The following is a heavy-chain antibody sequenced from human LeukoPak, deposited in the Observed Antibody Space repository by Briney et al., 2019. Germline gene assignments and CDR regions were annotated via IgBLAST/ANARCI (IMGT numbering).Heavy chain of an antibody. D-gene: IGHD3-22*01. CDR3: ARDNYYDSSGYQTETDAFDI. CDR2: IIPIFGTA. J-gene: IGHJ3*02. Sequence: SVKVSCKASGGTFSSYAISWVRHAPGQGLELMGGIIPIFGTANYAQKFQGRVTITADESTSTAYMELSSLRSEDTAVYYCARDNYYDSSGYQTETDAFDIWGQGTMVTVSS. V-gene: IGHV1-69*13. CDR1: GGTFSSYA.